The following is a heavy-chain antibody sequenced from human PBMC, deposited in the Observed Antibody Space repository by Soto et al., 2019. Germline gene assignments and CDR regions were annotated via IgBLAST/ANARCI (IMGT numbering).Heavy chain of an antibody. V-gene: IGHV2-5*02. D-gene: IGHD5-12*01. Sequence: QITLKESSPTLVKPTHTLTLTCTFSGFSLSSTRMAVGWILQPPGKAMKWLALIYWDDDKRYTTFLQSRLTITKDTSKNQVVLTMSNMDPVDTARYYCAHIVVACLGYYFDYWGQGTLVTVSS. CDR1: GFSLSSTRMA. CDR2: IYWDDDK. CDR3: AHIVVACLGYYFDY. J-gene: IGHJ4*02.